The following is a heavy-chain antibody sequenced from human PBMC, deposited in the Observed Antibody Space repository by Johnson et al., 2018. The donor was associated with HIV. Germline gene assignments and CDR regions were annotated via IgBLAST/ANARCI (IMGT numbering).Heavy chain of an antibody. D-gene: IGHD4-23*01. J-gene: IGHJ3*02. CDR1: GFIVGTKY. CDR2: IYSGGST. CDR3: AKDGGHDYGGNSDALIGFDI. V-gene: IGHV3-66*01. Sequence: VQLVESGGGLVQSGGSLRLACVASGFIVGTKYMSWVRQAPGKGLEWVSVIYSGGSTYYADSVKGRFTISRDNSKNTLYLQMNSLRAEDTAVYYCAKDGGHDYGGNSDALIGFDIWGQGTMVTVSS.